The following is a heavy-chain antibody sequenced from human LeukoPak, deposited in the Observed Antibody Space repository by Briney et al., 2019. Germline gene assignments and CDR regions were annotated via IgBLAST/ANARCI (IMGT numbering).Heavy chain of an antibody. Sequence: SETLSLTCTVSGASITSYYWNWMRQSPGKGLEWIGYVHRSGTTNYNPSPESGGTISVDTSKNQFSLNLSSVSAADTAAYFCARWGESGDSVVHAFDIWGRGTMVTVSS. V-gene: IGHV4-59*01. J-gene: IGHJ3*02. CDR2: VHRSGTT. D-gene: IGHD2-21*02. CDR1: GASITSYY. CDR3: ARWGESGDSVVHAFDI.